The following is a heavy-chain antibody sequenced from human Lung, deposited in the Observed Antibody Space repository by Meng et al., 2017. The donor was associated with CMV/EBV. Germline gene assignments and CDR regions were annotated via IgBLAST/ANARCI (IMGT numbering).Heavy chain of an antibody. Sequence: GESLKISCAASGFSVNSNFMNWVRQAPGKGLEWVSVIYTGGITYYADSVKGRFTTSRDNSKNTVHLQLNNLRPGDTAVYYCARDLPPTCGGIDVWGQGTTVTVSS. CDR3: ARDLPPTCGGIDV. CDR2: IYTGGIT. V-gene: IGHV3-53*01. D-gene: IGHD2-21*01. CDR1: GFSVNSNF. J-gene: IGHJ6*02.